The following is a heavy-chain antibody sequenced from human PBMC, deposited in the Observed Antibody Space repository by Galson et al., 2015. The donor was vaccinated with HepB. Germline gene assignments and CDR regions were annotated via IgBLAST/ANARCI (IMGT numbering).Heavy chain of an antibody. CDR1: GFTFSSYA. V-gene: IGHV3-30*04. D-gene: IGHD6-13*01. CDR2: ISYDGSNK. J-gene: IGHJ4*02. CDR3: ARAAAGIY. Sequence: SLRLSCAASGFTFSSYAMHWVRQAPGKGLEWVAVISYDGSNKYYADSVKGRFTISRDNSKNTLYLQMNSLRAEDTAVYYCARAAAGIYWGQGTLVTVSS.